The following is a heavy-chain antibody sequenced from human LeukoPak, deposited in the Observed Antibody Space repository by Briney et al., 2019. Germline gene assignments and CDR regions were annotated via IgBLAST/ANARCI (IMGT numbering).Heavy chain of an antibody. Sequence: GGSLTLSCAASGFTFSSYGMHWVRQAPGKGLEWVAFISYDGSNKYYADSVKGRFTISRDNSKTTLYLQMNGLRAEGTAVYYCAKGPEGRYFDWLLGMDYWGQGTLVTVSS. V-gene: IGHV3-30*05. CDR1: GFTFSSYG. CDR2: ISYDGSNK. CDR3: AKGPEGRYFDWLLGMDY. J-gene: IGHJ4*02. D-gene: IGHD3-9*01.